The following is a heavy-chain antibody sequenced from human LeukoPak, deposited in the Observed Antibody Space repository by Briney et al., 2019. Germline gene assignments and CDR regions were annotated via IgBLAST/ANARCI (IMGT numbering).Heavy chain of an antibody. J-gene: IGHJ6*02. CDR2: IYYGGST. CDR1: DGSISSYY. CDR3: ASTLARGYSYGFYGMDV. V-gene: IGHV4-59*01. D-gene: IGHD5-18*01. Sequence: PSETLSLTCTVSDGSISSYYWSWIRQPPGKGLEWIGYIYYGGSTNYNPSLKSRATISVDTSKNQFSLRLTSVTAADTAVYYCASTLARGYSYGFYGMDVWGQGTTVTVSS.